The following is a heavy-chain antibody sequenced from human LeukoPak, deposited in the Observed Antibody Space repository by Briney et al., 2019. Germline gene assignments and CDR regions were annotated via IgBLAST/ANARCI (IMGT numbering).Heavy chain of an antibody. CDR1: GFTFSSYG. CDR3: ARDLDGYSYGPPLGMDV. CDR2: IWYDGSNK. J-gene: IGHJ4*02. Sequence: PGGSLRLSCAASGFTFSSYGMHWVRQAPGKGLEWVAVIWYDGSNKYYADSVKGRFTISGDNSKNTLYLQMNSLRAEDTAVYYCARDLDGYSYGPPLGMDVWGQGTLVTVSS. V-gene: IGHV3-33*01. D-gene: IGHD5-18*01.